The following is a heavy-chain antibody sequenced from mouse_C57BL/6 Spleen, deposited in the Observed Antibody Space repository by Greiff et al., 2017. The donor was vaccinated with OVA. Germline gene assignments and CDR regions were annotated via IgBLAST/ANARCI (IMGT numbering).Heavy chain of an antibody. Sequence: EVHLVESGGGLVKPGGSLKLSCAASGFTFSSYAMSWVRQTPEKRLEWVATISDGGSYTYYPDNVKGRFTISRDNAKNNLYLQMSHLKSEDTAMYYCARDYYGSSYGDYYAMDYWGQGTSVTVSS. CDR1: GFTFSSYA. J-gene: IGHJ4*01. D-gene: IGHD1-1*01. CDR2: ISDGGSYT. V-gene: IGHV5-4*01. CDR3: ARDYYGSSYGDYYAMDY.